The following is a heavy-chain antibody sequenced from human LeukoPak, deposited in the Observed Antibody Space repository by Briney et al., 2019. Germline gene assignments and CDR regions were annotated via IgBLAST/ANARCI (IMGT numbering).Heavy chain of an antibody. CDR1: GFTFSSYA. CDR2: ISYDGSNK. Sequence: GGSLRLSCAASGFTFSSYAMHWVRQAPGKGLEWVAVISYDGSNKYYADSVKGRFTISRDNSKNTLYLQMNSLRAEDTAVYYCAREKDTAMVGFDYWGQGTLVTVSS. V-gene: IGHV3-30-3*01. D-gene: IGHD5-18*01. CDR3: AREKDTAMVGFDY. J-gene: IGHJ4*02.